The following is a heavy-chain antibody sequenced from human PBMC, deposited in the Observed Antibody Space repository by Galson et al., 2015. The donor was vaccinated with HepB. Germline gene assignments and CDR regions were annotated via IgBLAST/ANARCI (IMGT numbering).Heavy chain of an antibody. V-gene: IGHV3-30-3*02. Sequence: SLRLSCAASGFTFTTHNIHWVRQAPVKGLEWLAIISPDGSTTFYADSVKGRFTISRDNSKNTLYLQLNSLRGEDTAVYYCAKQAGNFIESWYFDYWGQGSLVTVSS. J-gene: IGHJ4*02. CDR3: AKQAGNFIESWYFDY. CDR1: GFTFTTHN. CDR2: ISPDGSTT. D-gene: IGHD2/OR15-2a*01.